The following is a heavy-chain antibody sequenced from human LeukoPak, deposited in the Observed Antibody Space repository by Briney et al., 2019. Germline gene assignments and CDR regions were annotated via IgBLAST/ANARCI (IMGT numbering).Heavy chain of an antibody. D-gene: IGHD6-19*01. CDR3: ARGTEWLVSYYFDY. CDR1: GGSISSYY. CDR2: IYDSGST. J-gene: IGHJ4*02. Sequence: SETLSLTCTVSGGSISSYYWSWIRQPPGKGLEWIGFIYDSGSTNYNPSLKSRVTISVDTSKNQFSLKLSSVTAADTAVYYCARGTEWLVSYYFDYWGQGTLVTVSS. V-gene: IGHV4-59*12.